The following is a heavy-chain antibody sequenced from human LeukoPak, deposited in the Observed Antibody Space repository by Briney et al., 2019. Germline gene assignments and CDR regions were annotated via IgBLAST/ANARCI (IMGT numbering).Heavy chain of an antibody. Sequence: PGGSLRLACAVSGFTFSSYAMSWVRQAPGKGLEWVSAISGSGGNTYYADSVKGRFTISRDNSKNTLYLQLNSLRAEDTAVYYCAKEASHSSGNWDYWGQGTLVTVSS. J-gene: IGHJ4*02. V-gene: IGHV3-23*01. CDR2: ISGSGGNT. D-gene: IGHD3-22*01. CDR3: AKEASHSSGNWDY. CDR1: GFTFSSYA.